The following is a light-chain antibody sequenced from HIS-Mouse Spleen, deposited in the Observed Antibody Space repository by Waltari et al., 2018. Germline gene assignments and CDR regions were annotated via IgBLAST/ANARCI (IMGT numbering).Light chain of an antibody. J-gene: IGKJ4*01. CDR2: WAS. V-gene: IGKV4-1*01. CDR3: QQYYSTQLT. Sequence: DIVMTQSPDSLAVSLGERATINCKSSQSVLYSSNNKNYLAWYQQKPGQPPKLLIYWASTRESGVPDRFSGSGSGTDSTLPISSLQAEDVAVYYCQQYYSTQLTFGGGTKVEIK. CDR1: QSVLYSSNNKNY.